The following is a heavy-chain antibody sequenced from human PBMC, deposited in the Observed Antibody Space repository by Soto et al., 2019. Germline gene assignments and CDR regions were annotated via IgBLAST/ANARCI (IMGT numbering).Heavy chain of an antibody. V-gene: IGHV3-30*18. CDR3: ANLASTGAY. J-gene: IGHJ4*02. CDR2: ISYDGSNK. D-gene: IGHD3-3*02. Sequence: GGSLRLSCAASGFTFSSYGMHSVRQAPGKGLEWVAVISYDGSNKYYADSVKGRFTISRDNSKNTLYLQMNSLRAEDTAVYYCANLASTGAYWGQGTLVTVSS. CDR1: GFTFSSYG.